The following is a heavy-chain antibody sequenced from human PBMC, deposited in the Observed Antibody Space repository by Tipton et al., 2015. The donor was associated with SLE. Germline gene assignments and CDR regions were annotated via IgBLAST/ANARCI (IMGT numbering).Heavy chain of an antibody. CDR1: GFTFDDFA. CDR3: ARVKLTYYFDY. V-gene: IGHV3-23*01. CDR2: ISASGSQT. J-gene: IGHJ4*02. Sequence: GSLRLSCVASGFTFDDFAMHWVRQAPGQGLEWVSGISASGSQTYYADSVKGRFTISRDKSKNTLYLQMNSLRAEDTAVYYCARVKLTYYFDYWGQGNLVTVSS. D-gene: IGHD1-1*01.